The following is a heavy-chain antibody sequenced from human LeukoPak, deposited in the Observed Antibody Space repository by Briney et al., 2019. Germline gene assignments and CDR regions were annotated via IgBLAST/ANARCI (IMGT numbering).Heavy chain of an antibody. Sequence: SETLSLTCTVSGGSISSYYWSWIRQPPGKGLEWIGEINHSGSTNYNPSLKSRVTISVDTSKNQFSLKLSSVTAADTAVYYCARYGSGQSFDYWGQGTLVTVSS. CDR3: ARYGSGQSFDY. J-gene: IGHJ4*02. CDR2: INHSGST. D-gene: IGHD2-15*01. V-gene: IGHV4-34*01. CDR1: GGSISSYY.